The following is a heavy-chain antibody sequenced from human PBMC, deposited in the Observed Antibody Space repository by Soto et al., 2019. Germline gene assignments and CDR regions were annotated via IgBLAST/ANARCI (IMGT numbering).Heavy chain of an antibody. CDR1: GFIVRSNF. Sequence: EVQLVETGGGLIQPGGSLRLSCEASGFIVRSNFMNWVRQAPGKGLAWVSVIYSGGGTYYADSVKGRFTISRDISKNTLYLHMNSLRDEDTAVYYWVGKWFDFWGQGTLVTVSS. V-gene: IGHV3-53*02. CDR2: IYSGGGT. J-gene: IGHJ5*01. CDR3: VGKWFDF.